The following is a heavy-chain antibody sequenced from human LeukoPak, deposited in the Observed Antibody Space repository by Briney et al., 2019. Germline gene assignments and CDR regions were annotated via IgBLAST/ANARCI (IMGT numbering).Heavy chain of an antibody. CDR2: IWYDGSNK. V-gene: IGHV3-33*01. CDR1: GFTFSSYG. J-gene: IGHJ6*02. Sequence: GRSLRLSCAASGFTFSSYGMHWVRQAPGKGLEWVAVIWYDGSNKYYADSVKGRFTISRDNSKNTLYLQMNSLRAEDTAVYYCAREKGLYCSSTSCPFDYYYGMDVWGQGTTVTVSS. CDR3: AREKGLYCSSTSCPFDYYYGMDV. D-gene: IGHD2-2*01.